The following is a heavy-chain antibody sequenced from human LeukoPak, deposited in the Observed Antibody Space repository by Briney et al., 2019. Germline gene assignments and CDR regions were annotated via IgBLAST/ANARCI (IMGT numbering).Heavy chain of an antibody. V-gene: IGHV3-30*02. Sequence: PGGSLRLSCAASGFTFSSYGMHCVRQAPGKGLEWVAFIRYDGSNKYYADSVKGRFTISRDNSKNTLYPQMNSLRIEDTAVYYCAKGVTAFGVVIRTYIDVWGKGTTVTVSS. CDR2: IRYDGSNK. CDR1: GFTFSSYG. CDR3: AKGVTAFGVVIRTYIDV. D-gene: IGHD3-3*01. J-gene: IGHJ6*03.